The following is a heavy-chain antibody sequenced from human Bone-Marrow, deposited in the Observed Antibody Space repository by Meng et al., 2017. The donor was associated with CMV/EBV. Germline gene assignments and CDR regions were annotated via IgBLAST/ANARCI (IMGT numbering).Heavy chain of an antibody. CDR2: INSDGSST. Sequence: GGSRRLSCAASGFTFSSYWMHWVRQAPGKGLVWVSRINSDGSSTSYADSVKGRFTISRDNAKNTLYLQMNSLRAADTAVYYCAKGLPGIAAALGVWGQGTTVTVSS. V-gene: IGHV3-74*01. J-gene: IGHJ6*02. CDR3: AKGLPGIAAALGV. CDR1: GFTFSSYW. D-gene: IGHD6-13*01.